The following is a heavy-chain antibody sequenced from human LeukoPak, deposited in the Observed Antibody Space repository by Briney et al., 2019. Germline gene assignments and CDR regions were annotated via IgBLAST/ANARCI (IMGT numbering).Heavy chain of an antibody. V-gene: IGHV1-2*02. CDR1: GYTFTGYY. CDR3: ARVAVVVPASGWSAFDI. Sequence: ASVTVSCKASGYTFTGYYMHWVRQAPGQGLEWMGWINPNSGGTNYAQKFQGRVTMTRDTSISTAYMELSRLRSDDTAVYYCARVAVVVPASGWSAFDIWGQGTMVTVSS. J-gene: IGHJ3*02. CDR2: INPNSGGT. D-gene: IGHD2-2*01.